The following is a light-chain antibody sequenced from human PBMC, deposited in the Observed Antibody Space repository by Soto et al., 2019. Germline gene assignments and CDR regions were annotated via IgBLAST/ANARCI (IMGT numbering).Light chain of an antibody. Sequence: QSALTQPASVSGSPGQSITISCTETSSDVGGYNSVSWYQQHPGKAPKLMIFEVSNRPSGVSNRFSGSKSGNTASLTISGLHTEDEADYYCRSYTTTSTLWVFGGGTKVTVL. V-gene: IGLV2-14*01. CDR2: EVS. CDR3: RSYTTTSTLWV. J-gene: IGLJ3*02. CDR1: SSDVGGYNS.